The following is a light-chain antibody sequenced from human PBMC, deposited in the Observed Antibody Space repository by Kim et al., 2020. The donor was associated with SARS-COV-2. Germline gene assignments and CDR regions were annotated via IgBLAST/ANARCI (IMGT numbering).Light chain of an antibody. Sequence: DIQLTQSPSSVSAPVGDSVTITCRASQGIDYWLAWYQQKPGKVPRLLISATSSLESGVPSRFSGSGFGTEFSLTISSLQPEDLATYYCQQAKSLPLTFGGGTKVDIK. CDR3: QQAKSLPLT. CDR2: ATS. J-gene: IGKJ4*01. V-gene: IGKV1-12*01. CDR1: QGIDYW.